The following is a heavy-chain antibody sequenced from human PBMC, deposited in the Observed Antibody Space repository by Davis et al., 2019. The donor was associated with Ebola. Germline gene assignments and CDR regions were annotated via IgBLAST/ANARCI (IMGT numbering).Heavy chain of an antibody. Sequence: SLKISCAASGFTFRSYAMSWVRQAPGKGLEWVSAIAGSGGSTYHADSVKGRFTISRDNSKNTLYLQMKSLRAEDTAVYYCAKGPETGRFEYWGQGTLVTVSA. CDR3: AKGPETGRFEY. CDR1: GFTFRSYA. D-gene: IGHD1-1*01. J-gene: IGHJ4*02. CDR2: IAGSGGST. V-gene: IGHV3-23*01.